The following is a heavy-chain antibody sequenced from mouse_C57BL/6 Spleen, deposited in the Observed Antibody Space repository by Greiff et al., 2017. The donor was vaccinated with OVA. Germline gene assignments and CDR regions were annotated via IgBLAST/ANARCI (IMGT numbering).Heavy chain of an antibody. CDR3: VGGPHSAWFAY. V-gene: IGHV10-1*01. Sequence: EVKLVESGGGLVQPKGSLKLSCAASGFSFNTYAMNWVRQAPGKGLEWVARIRSKSNNYATYYADSVKDRFTISRDDSESMLYLQMNNLKTEDTAMYYCVGGPHSAWFAYWGQGTLVTVSA. D-gene: IGHD1-1*02. CDR2: IRSKSNNYAT. CDR1: GFSFNTYA. J-gene: IGHJ3*01.